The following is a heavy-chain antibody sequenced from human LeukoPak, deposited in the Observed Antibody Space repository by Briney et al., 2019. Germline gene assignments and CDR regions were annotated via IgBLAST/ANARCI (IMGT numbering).Heavy chain of an antibody. V-gene: IGHV4-34*01. CDR1: GGSFSGYY. D-gene: IGHD3-16*01. CDR2: INHSGST. CDR3: ARAGDGGPIDY. J-gene: IGHJ4*02. Sequence: PSETLSLTCAVYGGSFSGYYWSWIRQPPGKGLEWIGEINHSGSTNYNPSLKSRATISVDTSKNQFSLKLSSVTAADTAVYYCARAGDGGPIDYWGQGTLVTVSS.